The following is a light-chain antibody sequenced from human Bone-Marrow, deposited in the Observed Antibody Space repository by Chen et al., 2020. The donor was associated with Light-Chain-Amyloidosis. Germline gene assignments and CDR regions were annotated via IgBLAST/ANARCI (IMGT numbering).Light chain of an antibody. CDR2: GPS. Sequence: QLTQSPSALSASVGDRVSITCRASHTLTSSVAWYQQQPGEAPKMIMYGPSSLQSGVTSRFSGGGSVTEFTLTISYLQPNDFATYYCQQYSDGSYTFGQGTKVEI. CDR1: HTLTSS. CDR3: QQYSDGSYT. V-gene: IGKV1-5*03. J-gene: IGKJ2*01.